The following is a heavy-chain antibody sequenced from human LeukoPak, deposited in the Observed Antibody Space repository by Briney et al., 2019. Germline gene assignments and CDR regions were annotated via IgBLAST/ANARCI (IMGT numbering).Heavy chain of an antibody. CDR3: ARWGSSDI. CDR1: VNTFTGYY. Sequence: ASVRVSCKASVNTFTGYYMHWVRQAPGQGLEWMGWINPNSACTNYAQNFQGRVSMTRDTSISTAYMELSSLRFDDTAVYYCARWGSSDIWGQGTIVIVSP. V-gene: IGHV1-2*02. CDR2: INPNSACT. J-gene: IGHJ3*02. D-gene: IGHD3-16*01.